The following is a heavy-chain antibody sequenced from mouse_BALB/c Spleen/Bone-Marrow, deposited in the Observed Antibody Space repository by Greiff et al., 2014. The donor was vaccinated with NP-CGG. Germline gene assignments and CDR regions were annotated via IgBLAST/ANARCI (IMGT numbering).Heavy chain of an antibody. V-gene: IGHV14-3*02. CDR1: GINIKDTY. D-gene: IGHD2-3*01. CDR3: SRAIFDIYYDY. J-gene: IGHJ2*01. CDR2: IDPANGNT. Sequence: VQLQQSGAELVRPGASVKLSCTASGINIKDTYLHWVKQGPEQGLDWIGRIDPANGNTKYDPKFQGKATITADTSSNTAYLQLISLTSEDTAVYYCSRAIFDIYYDYWGQGTTLTVSS.